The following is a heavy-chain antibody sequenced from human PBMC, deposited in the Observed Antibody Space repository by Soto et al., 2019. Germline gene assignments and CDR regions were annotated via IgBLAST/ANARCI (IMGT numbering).Heavy chain of an antibody. V-gene: IGHV4-31*03. CDR3: ARGLGGYSGYVYNPNWFDP. CDR1: GGSISSGGYY. Sequence: SETLSLTCTVSGGSISSGGYYWSWIRQHPGKGLEWIGYIYYSGSTYYNPSLKSRVTISVDTSKNQISLKLSSVTAADTALYYLARGLGGYSGYVYNPNWFDPWVQGTLVTVSS. CDR2: IYYSGST. D-gene: IGHD5-12*01. J-gene: IGHJ5*02.